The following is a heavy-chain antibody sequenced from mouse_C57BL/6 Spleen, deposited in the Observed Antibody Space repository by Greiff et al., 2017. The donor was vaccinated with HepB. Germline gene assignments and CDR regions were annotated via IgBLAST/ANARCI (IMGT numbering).Heavy chain of an antibody. CDR3: ARVKNYFDY. CDR2: IYPGSGNT. J-gene: IGHJ2*01. V-gene: IGHV1-76*01. CDR1: GYTFTDYY. Sequence: QVQLQQSGAELVRPGASVKLSCKASGYTFTDYYINWVKQRPGQGLEWIARIYPGSGNTYYNEKFKGKATLTAEKSSSTAYMQLSSLTSEDSAVYFCARVKNYFDYWGQGTTLTVSS.